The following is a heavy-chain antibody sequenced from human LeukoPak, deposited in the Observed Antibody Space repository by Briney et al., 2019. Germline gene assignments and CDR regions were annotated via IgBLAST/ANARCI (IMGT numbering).Heavy chain of an antibody. CDR3: ARAFNYDFLGHYHYYYMDV. CDR2: MNPNSGNT. J-gene: IGHJ6*03. CDR1: GYTFTSYD. D-gene: IGHD3-3*01. Sequence: ASVKVSCKASGYTFTSYDINWVRQATGQGLEWMGWMNPNSGNTGYAQKFQGRVTMTRNTSISTAYMELSSLRSEDTAVYYCARAFNYDFLGHYHYYYMDVWGKGTTVTVPS. V-gene: IGHV1-8*01.